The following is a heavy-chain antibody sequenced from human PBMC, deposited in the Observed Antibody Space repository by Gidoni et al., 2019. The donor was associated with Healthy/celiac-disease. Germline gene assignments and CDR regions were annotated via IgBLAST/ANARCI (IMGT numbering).Heavy chain of an antibody. CDR1: GFTFSDYY. CDR2: ISSSGSTI. CDR3: ASEYGQGYYDSSGY. V-gene: IGHV3-11*01. Sequence: VQLVESGGGLVKPGGSLRLSCAASGFTFSDYYIRCISQAPGKGMGWVSYISSSGSTIYYADSVKGRFTISRDNAKNSLYLQMNSLRAEDTAVYYCASEYGQGYYDSSGYWGQGTLVTVSS. D-gene: IGHD3-22*01. J-gene: IGHJ4*02.